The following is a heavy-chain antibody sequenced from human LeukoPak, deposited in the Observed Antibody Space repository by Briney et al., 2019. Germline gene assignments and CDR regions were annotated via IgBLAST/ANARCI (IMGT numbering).Heavy chain of an antibody. D-gene: IGHD4-17*01. Sequence: SVKVSCKASGGTFSSYAISWVRQAPGQGLEWMGVIIPIFGTANYAQKFQGRVTITADKSTSTAYMELSSLRSEDTAVYYCARGVSGYGDYYYYYYMDVWGKGTTVTVSS. V-gene: IGHV1-69*06. CDR2: IIPIFGTA. J-gene: IGHJ6*03. CDR3: ARGVSGYGDYYYYYYMDV. CDR1: GGTFSSYA.